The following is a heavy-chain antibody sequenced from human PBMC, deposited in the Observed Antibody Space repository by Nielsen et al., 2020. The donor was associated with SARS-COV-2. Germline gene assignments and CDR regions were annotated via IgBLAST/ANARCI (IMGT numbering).Heavy chain of an antibody. CDR1: GFTFSSYA. J-gene: IGHJ4*02. D-gene: IGHD3-16*01. V-gene: IGHV3-30-3*01. Sequence: GGSLRLSCAASGFTFSSYAMHWVRQAPGKGLEWVAVISYDGSNKYYADSVKGRFTISRDNFKNTLYLQMNSLRAEDTAVYYCAREDYDYVWGSYTSDYWGQGTLVIVSS. CDR2: ISYDGSNK. CDR3: AREDYDYVWGSYTSDY.